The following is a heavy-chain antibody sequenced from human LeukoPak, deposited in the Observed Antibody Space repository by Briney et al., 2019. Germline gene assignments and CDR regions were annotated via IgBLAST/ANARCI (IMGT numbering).Heavy chain of an antibody. V-gene: IGHV4-39*02. J-gene: IGHJ6*03. CDR2: IYYSGIT. CDR1: GGSISSSGYY. D-gene: IGHD5-12*01. CDR3: ARGRGYSGYFGYYYMDV. Sequence: SETLSLTCTVSGGSISSSGYYWGWIRQSPGEGLEWIGNIYYSGITYYNPSLKSRVTISVDTSKNHFSLKLSSVTAADTAVYYCARGRGYSGYFGYYYMDVWGKGTTVTISS.